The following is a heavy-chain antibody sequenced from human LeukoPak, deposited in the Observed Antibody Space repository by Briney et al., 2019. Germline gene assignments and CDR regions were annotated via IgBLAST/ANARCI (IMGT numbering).Heavy chain of an antibody. Sequence: SETLSLTCTVSGGSISSSSYYWSWIRQPAGKGLEWIGRIHTSGSTNYNPSLKSRVTISVDTSKNQFSLKLTSVTAADTAVYYCARAAAMAFDYWGQGTLVTVSS. CDR3: ARAAAMAFDY. CDR2: IHTSGST. J-gene: IGHJ4*02. CDR1: GGSISSSSYY. D-gene: IGHD5-18*01. V-gene: IGHV4-61*02.